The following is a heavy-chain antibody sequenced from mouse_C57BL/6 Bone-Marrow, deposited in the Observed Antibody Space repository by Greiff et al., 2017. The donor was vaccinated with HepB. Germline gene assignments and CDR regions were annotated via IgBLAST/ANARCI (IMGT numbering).Heavy chain of an antibody. CDR3: APRAMDY. Sequence: QVQLQQSGPELVKPGASVKLSCKASGYTFTSYDINGVKQRPGQGLEWIGWISPRDGSTKYNEKFKGKATLTVDTSSSTAYMELHSLTSEDSAVYFCAPRAMDYWGQGTSVTVSS. J-gene: IGHJ4*01. CDR2: ISPRDGST. V-gene: IGHV1-85*01. CDR1: GYTFTSYD.